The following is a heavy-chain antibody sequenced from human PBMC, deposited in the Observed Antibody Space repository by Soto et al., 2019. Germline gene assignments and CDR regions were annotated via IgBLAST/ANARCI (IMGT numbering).Heavy chain of an antibody. CDR2: IRSKAYSETT. Sequence: PGGSLSLSCTASGFNFGNYVMSWFRQAPGKGLEWVAFIRSKAYSETTEYAASVKRRFIISRDDSKSIVYLQMNSLKTEDTALYYCGRALYEDISDFFEFWAQGALVTVSS. V-gene: IGHV3-49*03. J-gene: IGHJ4*01. CDR3: GRALYEDISDFFEF. CDR1: GFNFGNYV. D-gene: IGHD2-15*01.